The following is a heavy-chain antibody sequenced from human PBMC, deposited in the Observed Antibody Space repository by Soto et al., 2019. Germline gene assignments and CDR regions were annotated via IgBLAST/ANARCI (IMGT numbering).Heavy chain of an antibody. J-gene: IGHJ6*02. D-gene: IGHD3-10*01. CDR2: IWYDGSNK. V-gene: IGHV3-33*01. CDR1: GFTFSSYG. CDR3: ARDLSVKGYYGMDV. Sequence: GGSLRLSCAASGFTFSSYGMHWVRQAPGKGLEWVAVIWYDGSNKYYADSVKGRFTISRDNSKNTLYLQMNSLRAEDTAVYYCARDLSVKGYYGMDVWGQGTTVTVS.